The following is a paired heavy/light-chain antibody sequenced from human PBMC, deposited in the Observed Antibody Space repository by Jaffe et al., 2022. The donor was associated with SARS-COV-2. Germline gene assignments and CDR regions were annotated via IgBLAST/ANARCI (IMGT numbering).Light chain of an antibody. CDR2: ATS. Sequence: DIQVTQSPSSLSASLGDRVSITCRASQGITNGFSWFQQRPGQAPTLLIYATSSLQSGVPSRFSGSGSGTDFTLSISGLQPEDVATYYCLQDSTTPYTFGQGTKLEIK. CDR3: LQDSTTPYT. J-gene: IGKJ2*01. V-gene: IGKV1-27*01. CDR1: QGITNG.
Heavy chain of an antibody. D-gene: IGHD3-9*01. Sequence: VEVVESGGGLAQRGESLRLSCVASGYSYAMSWVRQAPGRGLEWVATIGGAGGTTYYADSVKGRFTISRDNPKNTLYLQMNSLRAEDTAVYYCARSRSLRHFTTSFDQWGQGTLVAVSS. J-gene: IGHJ4*02. CDR3: ARSRSLRHFTTSFDQ. V-gene: IGHV3-23*04. CDR1: GYSYA. CDR2: IGGAGGTT.